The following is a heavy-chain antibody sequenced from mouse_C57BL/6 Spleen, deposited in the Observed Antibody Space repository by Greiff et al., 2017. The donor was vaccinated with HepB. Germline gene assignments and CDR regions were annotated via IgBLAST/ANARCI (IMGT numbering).Heavy chain of an antibody. CDR2: IDPSDSYT. J-gene: IGHJ1*03. CDR1: VYSFTSYR. D-gene: IGHD2-3*01. CDR3: ARRSHDGYLWYFRV. V-gene: IGHV1-50*01. Sequence: QVQLQQPGPELLKSGASVKLSCKASVYSFTSYRMQWVIQLPGQGLEWIGEIDPSDSYTNYNQKFKGTATFTVETSSSTAYMQHSSLTSEDSAVYYCARRSHDGYLWYFRVWDKGTSVTVSS.